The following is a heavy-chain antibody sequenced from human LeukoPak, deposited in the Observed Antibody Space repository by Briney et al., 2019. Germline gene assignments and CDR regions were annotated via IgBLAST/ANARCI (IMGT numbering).Heavy chain of an antibody. D-gene: IGHD3-9*01. Sequence: SETLSHTCTVSGGSISSGDYYWSWIRQPPGKGLEWIGYIYYSGSTYYNPSLKSRVTISVDTSKNQFSLKLSSVTAADTAVYYCAREAGYDILTGYYGPNWFDPWGQGTLVTVSS. J-gene: IGHJ5*02. CDR2: IYYSGST. CDR3: AREAGYDILTGYYGPNWFDP. CDR1: GGSISSGDYY. V-gene: IGHV4-30-4*01.